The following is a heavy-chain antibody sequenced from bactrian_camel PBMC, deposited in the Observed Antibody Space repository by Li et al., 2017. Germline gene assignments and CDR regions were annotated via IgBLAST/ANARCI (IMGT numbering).Heavy chain of an antibody. CDR2: FYSDGVQI. Sequence: LVESGGGLVQPGGSLRLSCAASGLTFYSLIMNWVRQAPGKGLEWVASFYSDGVQIYYADSVKGRFTISRDNAKNTLYLQLNSLKTEDTAVYYCVGWYDYNYWGQGTQVTVS. V-gene: IGHV3S6*01. J-gene: IGHJ4*01. CDR3: VGWYDYNY. D-gene: IGHD5*01. CDR1: GLTFYSLI.